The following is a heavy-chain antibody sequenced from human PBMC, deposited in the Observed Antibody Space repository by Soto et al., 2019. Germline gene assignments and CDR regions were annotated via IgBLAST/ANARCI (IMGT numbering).Heavy chain of an antibody. V-gene: IGHV4-30-4*01. J-gene: IGHJ5*02. CDR3: ARGRGYSYGLDP. Sequence: QVQLQESGPGLVKPSQTLSLTCTVSGDSISSNNNYWSWIRQPPGEGLVWIGFISYSGTTSYSPSLKSRVAISLDTSKNQFSLSLSSVTAADTAVYYCARGRGYSYGLDPWGQGTLVTVSS. D-gene: IGHD5-18*01. CDR1: GDSISSNNNY. CDR2: ISYSGTT.